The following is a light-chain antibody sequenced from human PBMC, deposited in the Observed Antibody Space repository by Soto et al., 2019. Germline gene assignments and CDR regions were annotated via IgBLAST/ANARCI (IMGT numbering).Light chain of an antibody. J-gene: IGKJ1*01. Sequence: IQMTQSPSSLSASVGDRVIITCLASQGIGNSLAWYQQKAGRVPKLLMHSASTLLSGVPSRFSGSGSGTEFTLTISSLQPEDVATSYCQKYDSAPWTFGQGTKVDIK. V-gene: IGKV1-27*01. CDR1: QGIGNS. CDR2: SAS. CDR3: QKYDSAPWT.